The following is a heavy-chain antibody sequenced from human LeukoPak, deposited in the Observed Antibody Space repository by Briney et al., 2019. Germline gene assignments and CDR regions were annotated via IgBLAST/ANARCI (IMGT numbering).Heavy chain of an antibody. J-gene: IGHJ4*02. CDR2: ISSSSSYI. CDR1: GFTFSSYS. D-gene: IGHD4-17*01. V-gene: IGHV3-21*01. Sequence: GGSLRLSCAASGFTFSSYSMNWVRQAPGKGLEWVSSISSSSSYIYYADSVKGRFTISRDNAKNSLYLQMNSLRAEDTAVYYCARVPPFTRDYGDDYWGQGTLVTVSS. CDR3: ARVPPFTRDYGDDY.